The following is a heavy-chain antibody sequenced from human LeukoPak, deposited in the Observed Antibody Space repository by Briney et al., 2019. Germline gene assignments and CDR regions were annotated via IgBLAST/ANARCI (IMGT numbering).Heavy chain of an antibody. Sequence: SETLSLTCTVSGGSISSYYWSWIRQSPGKGLEWIGYIYYSGSTNYNPSLKSRVTISVDTSKNQSSLKLSSVTAADTAVYYCASYSYGYGFYYWGQGTLVTVSS. V-gene: IGHV4-59*08. CDR1: GGSISSYY. CDR3: ASYSYGYGFYY. D-gene: IGHD5-18*01. J-gene: IGHJ4*02. CDR2: IYYSGST.